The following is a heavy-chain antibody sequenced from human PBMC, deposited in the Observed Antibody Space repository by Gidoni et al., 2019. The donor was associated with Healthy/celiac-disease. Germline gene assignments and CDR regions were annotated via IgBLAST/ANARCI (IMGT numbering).Heavy chain of an antibody. CDR1: GGSISSGGYY. D-gene: IGHD3-10*01. J-gene: IGHJ3*02. Sequence: QVQLQESGPGLVKPSQTLSLTCTVPGGSISSGGYYWSWIRQHPGKGLEWIGYIVYRGGTYYNPALKSRVTKSVDTSKTLFSLKLSAVTAADTAVYYCAMVRGVLIPPPFFDIWGPGTMVTVSS. CDR3: AMVRGVLIPPPFFDI. V-gene: IGHV4-31*03. CDR2: IVYRGGT.